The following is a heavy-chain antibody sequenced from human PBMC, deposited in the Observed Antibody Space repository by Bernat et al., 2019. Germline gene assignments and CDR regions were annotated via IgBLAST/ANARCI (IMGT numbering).Heavy chain of an antibody. CDR1: GFSFSGYG. Sequence: QVQLVESGGGVVQPGRSLTLSCEASGFSFSGYGMHWVRQAPGKGLEWVAVIWSGGSNKYYADFVKGRFTISRDNSPNTLLLQMNSLRAEDTALYFCARDFLGTRMLPGASDIWGQGTMVTVSS. CDR2: IWSGGSNK. D-gene: IGHD1-1*01. V-gene: IGHV3-33*01. CDR3: ARDFLGTRMLPGASDI. J-gene: IGHJ3*02.